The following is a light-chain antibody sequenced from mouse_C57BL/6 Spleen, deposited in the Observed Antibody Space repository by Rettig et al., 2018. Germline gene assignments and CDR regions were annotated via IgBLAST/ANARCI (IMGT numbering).Light chain of an antibody. CDR2: KAS. CDR1: QNINVW. CDR3: QQGQSYPLT. V-gene: IGKV10-94*01. J-gene: IGKJ1*01. Sequence: DIQMNQSPSSLSASLGDTITITCHASQNINVWLSWYQQKPGNIPKLLIYKASNLHTGVPSRFSGSGSGTGFTLTISSLQPEDSATYYCQQGQSYPLTFGGGTKLEIK.